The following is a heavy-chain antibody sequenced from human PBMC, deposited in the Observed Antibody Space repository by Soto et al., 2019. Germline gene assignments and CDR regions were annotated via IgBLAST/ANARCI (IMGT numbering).Heavy chain of an antibody. D-gene: IGHD2-8*01. V-gene: IGHV3-64D*09. CDR1: GFTFSSYA. CDR3: VKARYCNNGVCYTGAFDI. CDR2: IRSNGGST. Sequence: GEFLKISCSASGFTFSSYAMHWVRQAPGQGLEYVSAIRSNGGSTYYADSVKGRFTITRNNSKNTLYHQMSSLRAEVTAVYYCVKARYCNNGVCYTGAFDIWGQGTMVTVSS. J-gene: IGHJ3*02.